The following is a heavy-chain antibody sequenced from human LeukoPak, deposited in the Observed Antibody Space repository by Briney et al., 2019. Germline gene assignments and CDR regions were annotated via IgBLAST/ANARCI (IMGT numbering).Heavy chain of an antibody. Sequence: PGGSLRLSCAASGFTFSSYAMSWVRQAPGKGLEWVSAIDGSGGTTFYADSVKGRVTISRVQSTNTVYLQINSLRADDTAVYYCARRGCSDGSCRNAFDSWGQGTLVTVSS. CDR2: IDGSGGTT. D-gene: IGHD2-15*01. CDR1: GFTFSSYA. J-gene: IGHJ4*02. V-gene: IGHV3-23*01. CDR3: ARRGCSDGSCRNAFDS.